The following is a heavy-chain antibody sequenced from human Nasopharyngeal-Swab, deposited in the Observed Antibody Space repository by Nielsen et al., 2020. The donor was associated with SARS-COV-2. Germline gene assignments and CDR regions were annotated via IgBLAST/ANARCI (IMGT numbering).Heavy chain of an antibody. D-gene: IGHD2-21*02. CDR1: GFTFSSYA. Sequence: GESLKISCAASGFTFSSYAMSWVRQAPGKGLEWVSYISSSSSTIYYADSVKGRFTISRDNAKNSLYLQMNSLRDEDTAVYYCARDRAPYCGGDCYSLNYWGQGTLVTVSS. CDR3: ARDRAPYCGGDCYSLNY. V-gene: IGHV3-48*02. CDR2: ISSSSSTI. J-gene: IGHJ4*02.